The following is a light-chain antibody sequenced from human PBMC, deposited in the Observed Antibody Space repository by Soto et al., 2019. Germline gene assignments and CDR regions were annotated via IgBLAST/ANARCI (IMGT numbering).Light chain of an antibody. CDR1: SSDVGGYNY. Sequence: QSALTQPASVSGSPGQPITISCTGTSSDVGGYNYVSWYQHHPGKAPKLIIYAVTNRPSGVSNPCSGSKSGNTASLTISGLQPEDEADYYCSSYTTSNTRQIVFGTGTKITVL. V-gene: IGLV2-14*03. J-gene: IGLJ1*01. CDR3: SSYTTSNTRQIV. CDR2: AVT.